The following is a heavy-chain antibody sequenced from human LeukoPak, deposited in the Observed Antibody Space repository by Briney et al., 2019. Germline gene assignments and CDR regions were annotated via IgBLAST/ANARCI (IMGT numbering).Heavy chain of an antibody. Sequence: SETLSLTCTVSGGSISSSSYYWGWIRQPPGKGLEWIGSISYSGSTYYNPSLKSRVTISVDTSKNQFSLKLRSVTAADTAVYYCARCSGSPYYYMDVWGKGTTVAISS. J-gene: IGHJ6*03. D-gene: IGHD3-10*02. V-gene: IGHV4-39*07. CDR1: GGSISSSSYY. CDR3: ARCSGSPYYYMDV. CDR2: ISYSGST.